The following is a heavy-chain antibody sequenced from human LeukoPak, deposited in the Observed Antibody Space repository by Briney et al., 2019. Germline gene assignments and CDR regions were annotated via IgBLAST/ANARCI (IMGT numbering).Heavy chain of an antibody. V-gene: IGHV3-11*04. J-gene: IGHJ4*02. Sequence: GGSLRLSCAASGFTLSDYYMSWIRQAPGKGLEWVSYISSSGSTIYYGDSVKGRFTISRDNAKNSLYLQMNSLRAEDTAVYYCARSGYYDFWSGPEFDYWGQGTLVTVSS. CDR1: GFTLSDYY. D-gene: IGHD3-3*01. CDR2: ISSSGSTI. CDR3: ARSGYYDFWSGPEFDY.